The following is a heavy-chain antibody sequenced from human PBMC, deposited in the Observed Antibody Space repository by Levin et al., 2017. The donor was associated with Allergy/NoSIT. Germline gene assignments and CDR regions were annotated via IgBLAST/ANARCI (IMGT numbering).Heavy chain of an antibody. CDR2: ISGSGGST. V-gene: IGHV3-23*01. CDR1: GFTFSSYA. D-gene: IGHD2-15*01. Sequence: LGESLKISCAASGFTFSSYAMSWVRQAPGKGLEWVSAISGSGGSTYYADSVKGRFTISRDNSKNTLYLQMNSLRAEDTAVYYCAKMAIVYCSGGSCYPYYFDYWGQGTLVTVSS. J-gene: IGHJ4*02. CDR3: AKMAIVYCSGGSCYPYYFDY.